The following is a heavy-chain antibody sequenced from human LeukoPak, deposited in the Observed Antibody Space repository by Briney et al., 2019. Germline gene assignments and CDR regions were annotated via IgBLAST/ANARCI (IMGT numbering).Heavy chain of an antibody. D-gene: IGHD4-23*01. CDR3: TTDGRLRWYETRLHDFDY. V-gene: IGHV3-15*01. CDR2: IKSKTDGGTT. J-gene: IGHJ4*02. Sequence: PGVTLRLSCAASGFTFSNAWLSWVRQAPGKGLEWVGRIKSKTDGGTTDYDAPVKGRFTISRDDSKNTLYLQMNSLKTEDTAVYYCTTDGRLRWYETRLHDFDYWGQGTLVTVSS. CDR1: GFTFSNAW.